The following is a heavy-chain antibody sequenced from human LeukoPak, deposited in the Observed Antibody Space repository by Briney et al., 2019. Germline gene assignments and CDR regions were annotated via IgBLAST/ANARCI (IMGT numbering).Heavy chain of an antibody. D-gene: IGHD2-2*02. J-gene: IGHJ4*02. Sequence: GGSLRLSCSASGFTVSNNYMIWVRQTPGKGLEWVSIIYTGGATYYADSVKGRFTISRDNAKNSLYLQMNSLRAEDTAVYYCAREKPYCTSTRCYIGGFDYWGQGTLVTVSS. CDR3: AREKPYCTSTRCYIGGFDY. CDR2: IYTGGAT. V-gene: IGHV3-53*01. CDR1: GFTVSNNY.